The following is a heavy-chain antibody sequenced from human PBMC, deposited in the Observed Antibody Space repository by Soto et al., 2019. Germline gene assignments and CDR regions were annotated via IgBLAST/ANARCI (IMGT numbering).Heavy chain of an antibody. D-gene: IGHD3-10*02. CDR3: ARSGDNYNVLDY. Sequence: PGGSLRLSCAASGFTFSSYGMHWVRQAPGKGLEWVSVICNGGSNTCYADSVKGRFSISRDNAKNSLYLQINSLRGDDTATYYCARSGDNYNVLDYWGQGTPVTVS. CDR2: ICNGGSNT. CDR1: GFTFSSYG. J-gene: IGHJ4*02. V-gene: IGHV3-33*01.